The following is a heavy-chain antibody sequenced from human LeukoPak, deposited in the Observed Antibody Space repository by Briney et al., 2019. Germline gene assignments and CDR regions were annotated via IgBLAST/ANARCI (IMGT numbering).Heavy chain of an antibody. J-gene: IGHJ5*02. D-gene: IGHD3-22*01. CDR1: GGTFSSYA. CDR3: AREETYYYDSSGSNWFDP. V-gene: IGHV1-2*02. Sequence: ASVKVSCKASGGTFSSYAISWVRQAPGQGLEWMGWINPNSGGTNYAQKFQGRVTMTRDTSISTAYMELSRLRSDDTAVYYCAREETYYYDSSGSNWFDPWGQGTLVTVSS. CDR2: INPNSGGT.